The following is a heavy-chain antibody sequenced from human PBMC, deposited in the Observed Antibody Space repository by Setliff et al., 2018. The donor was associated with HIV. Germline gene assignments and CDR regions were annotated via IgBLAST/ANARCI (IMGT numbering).Heavy chain of an antibody. CDR2: IVPILGIA. V-gene: IGHV1-69*10. D-gene: IGHD7-27*01. J-gene: IGHJ3*02. Sequence: SVKVSCKVSGGTFTRNCISWARQAPGQGLEWMGAIVPILGIANSAQKFQGRVTITTDESTNTAYMELSSLRSEDTAVYYCARIPTGGAFDIWGQGTVVTVSS. CDR1: GGTFTRNC. CDR3: ARIPTGGAFDI.